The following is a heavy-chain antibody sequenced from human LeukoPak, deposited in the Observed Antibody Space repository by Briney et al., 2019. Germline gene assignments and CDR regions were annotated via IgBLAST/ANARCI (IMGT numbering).Heavy chain of an antibody. CDR2: INPNSGDT. J-gene: IGHJ6*03. CDR3: ARSSADYGGDSDYYYYMDV. V-gene: IGHV1-2*02. D-gene: IGHD4-23*01. Sequence: ASVKVSCKASGYTFTDYSLHWVRQAPGQGLEWMGWINPNSGDTNYAQKSQGRVSMTRDTSISTVYMDLNWLRPDDSAVYYCARSSADYGGDSDYYYYMDVWGKGTTVTVSS. CDR1: GYTFTDYS.